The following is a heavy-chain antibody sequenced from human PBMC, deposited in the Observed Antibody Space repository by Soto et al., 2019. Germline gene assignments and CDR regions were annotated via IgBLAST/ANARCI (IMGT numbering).Heavy chain of an antibody. V-gene: IGHV2-5*02. CDR2: IYWDDDK. CDR1: GFSLSTSGVG. Sequence: QITLKESGPTLVKPTQTLTLTCTFSGFSLSTSGVGVGWIRQPPGKALEWLALIYWDDDKRYSPSLKDRLTITKDTAKTQVVLTMTNTDPVDTATYYCADRPYSRETKSRSWFDPWGQGTLVTVSS. D-gene: IGHD6-13*01. CDR3: ADRPYSRETKSRSWFDP. J-gene: IGHJ5*02.